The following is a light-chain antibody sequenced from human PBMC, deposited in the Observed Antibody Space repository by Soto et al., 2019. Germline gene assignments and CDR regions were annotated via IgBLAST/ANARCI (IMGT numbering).Light chain of an antibody. J-gene: IGLJ3*02. CDR1: SSDVGGYNY. V-gene: IGLV2-14*01. CDR2: DVS. CDR3: SSYTSSSTWV. Sequence: QSALTQPVSVSGSPGQSITISCTGTSSDVGGYNYVSWYQQHPGKVPKLMIYDVSSRPSGISNRFSGSKSGNTASLTISGLQAEDEADYYCSSYTSSSTWVFGGGTKLTVL.